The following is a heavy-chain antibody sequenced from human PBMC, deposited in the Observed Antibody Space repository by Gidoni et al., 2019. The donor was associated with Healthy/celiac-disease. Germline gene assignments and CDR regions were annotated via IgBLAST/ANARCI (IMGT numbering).Heavy chain of an antibody. Sequence: ASGFTFSSYGMHWVRQAPGKGLEWVAFIWYDGSNKYYADSVKGRFTISRDKSKNTLYLQMNSLRAEDTAVYYCARAGSYYDSSGYYPTYYYYGMDVWGQGTTVTVSS. V-gene: IGHV3-33*01. J-gene: IGHJ6*02. CDR3: ARAGSYYDSSGYYPTYYYYGMDV. D-gene: IGHD3-22*01. CDR2: IWYDGSNK. CDR1: GFTFSSYG.